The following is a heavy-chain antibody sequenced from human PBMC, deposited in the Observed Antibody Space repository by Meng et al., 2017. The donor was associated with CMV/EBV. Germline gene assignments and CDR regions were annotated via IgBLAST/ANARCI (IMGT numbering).Heavy chain of an antibody. D-gene: IGHD2-15*01. J-gene: IGHJ5*02. Sequence: EVHMVESWRGLIQPGGSLRLSGAASGFNVSCNYMSWVRQAPGKGLEWVSVIYSGGSTYYADSVKGRFTISRDNSKNTLYLQMTSLRAEDTAVYYCARDNWWLGWFDPWGQGTLVTVSS. CDR3: ARDNWWLGWFDP. CDR2: IYSGGST. V-gene: IGHV3-53*01. CDR1: GFNVSCNY.